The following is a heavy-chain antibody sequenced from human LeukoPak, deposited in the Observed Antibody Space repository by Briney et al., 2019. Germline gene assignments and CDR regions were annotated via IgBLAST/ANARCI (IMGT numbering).Heavy chain of an antibody. CDR3: ARHPERDGYEDY. D-gene: IGHD5-24*01. J-gene: IGHJ4*02. Sequence: SVKVSCKASGGTFSSYAISWVRQAPGQGLEWMGGIIPIFGTANYAQKFQGRVTITTDESTSTAYMELGSLRSEDTAVYYCARHPERDGYEDYWGQGTLVTVSS. CDR2: IIPIFGTA. V-gene: IGHV1-69*05. CDR1: GGTFSSYA.